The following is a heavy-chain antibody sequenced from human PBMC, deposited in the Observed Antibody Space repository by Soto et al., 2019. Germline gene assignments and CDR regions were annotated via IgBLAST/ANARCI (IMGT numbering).Heavy chain of an antibody. CDR2: ISAHNGNT. D-gene: IGHD3-10*01. CDR1: GYAFTTYG. CDR3: ARGSYGDY. Sequence: QVHLVQSGAEVKKPGASVKLSCQASGYAFTTYGITWVRQAPGQGLVWMGWISAHNGNTNYAKNLQGRVTVTRDTFTSTAYMELKSLRSDDTAGYYCARGSYGDYWGQGALVTVSS. V-gene: IGHV1-18*01. J-gene: IGHJ4*02.